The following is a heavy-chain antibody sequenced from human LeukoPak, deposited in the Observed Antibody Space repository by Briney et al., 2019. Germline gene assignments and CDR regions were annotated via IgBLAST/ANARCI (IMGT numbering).Heavy chain of an antibody. V-gene: IGHV3-23*01. CDR2: ISGSGGST. CDR3: AKDRDDYVWGSYLGALDI. J-gene: IGHJ3*02. Sequence: GGSLRLSCAASGFSFSSYAMHWVRQAPGKGLEWVSLISGSGGSTYYADSVKGRFTISRDNSKNTLYLQMNSLRAEDTAVFYCAKDRDDYVWGSYLGALDIWGQGTMVTVSS. D-gene: IGHD3-16*01. CDR1: GFSFSSYA.